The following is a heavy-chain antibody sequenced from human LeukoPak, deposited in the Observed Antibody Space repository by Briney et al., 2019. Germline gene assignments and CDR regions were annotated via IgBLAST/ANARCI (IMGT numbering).Heavy chain of an antibody. V-gene: IGHV3-33*01. CDR3: ARDPGVRWLVGFDY. J-gene: IGHJ4*02. D-gene: IGHD6-19*01. CDR1: GFTVSSYG. CDR2: IWYDGSNK. Sequence: GGSLRLSWAASGFTVSSYGMDWVRQAPGKGLEWVAVIWYDGSNKYYADSVKGRFTISRDNSKNTLYLQMDSLRAEDTAVYYCARDPGVRWLVGFDYWGQGTLVTVSS.